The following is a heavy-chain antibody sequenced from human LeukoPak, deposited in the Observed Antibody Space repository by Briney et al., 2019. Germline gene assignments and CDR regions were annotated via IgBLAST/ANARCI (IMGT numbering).Heavy chain of an antibody. CDR3: TRHFDY. J-gene: IGHJ4*02. V-gene: IGHV3-73*01. CDR1: GFTLSGSA. Sequence: GGSLTLSCAASGFTLSGSAMHWVRQASGKGLEWVGRIRSKANSYATAYAASVKGRFTISRDDSKNTAYLQMNSLKTEDTAVYYCTRHFDYWGQGTLVTVSS. CDR2: IRSKANSYAT.